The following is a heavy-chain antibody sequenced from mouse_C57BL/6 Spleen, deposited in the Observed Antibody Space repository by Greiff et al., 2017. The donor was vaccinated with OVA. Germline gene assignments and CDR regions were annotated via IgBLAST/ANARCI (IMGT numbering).Heavy chain of an antibody. D-gene: IGHD1-1*01. V-gene: IGHV2-6-1*01. Sequence: QVQLKESGPGLVAPSQSLSITCTVSGFSLTSYGVHWVRQPPGKGLEWLVVIWSDGSTTYNSALKSRLSISKDKSKSQVFLKMNSLQTDDTAMYYCARHDEGFITAMDYWGQGTSVTVSS. J-gene: IGHJ4*01. CDR1: GFSLTSYG. CDR2: IWSDGST. CDR3: ARHDEGFITAMDY.